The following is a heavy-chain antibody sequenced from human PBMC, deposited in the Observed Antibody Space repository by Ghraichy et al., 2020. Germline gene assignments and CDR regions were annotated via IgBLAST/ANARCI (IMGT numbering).Heavy chain of an antibody. V-gene: IGHV3-48*02. Sequence: GESLNISCAASGFTFSSYSMNWVRQAPGKGLEWVSYISSSIITIYYADSVKGRFTISRDNAKNSLYLQMNSLRDEDTAVYYWARSKWEGYYYGMDVRGQGTTVTVSS. J-gene: IGHJ6*02. CDR1: GFTFSSYS. CDR3: ARSKWEGYYYGMDV. D-gene: IGHD1-26*01. CDR2: ISSSIITI.